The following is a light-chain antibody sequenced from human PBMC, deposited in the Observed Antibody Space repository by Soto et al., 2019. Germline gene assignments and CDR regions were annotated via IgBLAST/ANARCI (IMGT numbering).Light chain of an antibody. CDR3: QQYNNWPRT. CDR1: QSVSSN. Sequence: EIVMTQSPATLSVSPGKRSTLSCRASQSVSSNLAWYQQKPGQAPRLLIYGASARATGIPAWFSGSGSGTEFTLTISSLQSEDFAVYYCQQYNNWPRTFGQGTKVEIK. V-gene: IGKV3-15*01. CDR2: GAS. J-gene: IGKJ1*01.